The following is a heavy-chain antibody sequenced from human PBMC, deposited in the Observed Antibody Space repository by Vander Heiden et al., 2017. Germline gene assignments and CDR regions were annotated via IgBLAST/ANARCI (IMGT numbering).Heavy chain of an antibody. Sequence: ELQLVESGGGLVKPGGSLSPSCVASGFTSSDYDMSWVRQSPGKGLEWVSSISSRSYYIHYVDSVKGRFTISRDNGKNSLYLQMNSMRAEDTAVYYCARDMYDDTGNWFDPWGQGTLVTVSS. V-gene: IGHV3-21*01. J-gene: IGHJ5*02. CDR3: ARDMYDDTGNWFDP. CDR1: GFTSSDYD. D-gene: IGHD1-1*01. CDR2: ISSRSYYI.